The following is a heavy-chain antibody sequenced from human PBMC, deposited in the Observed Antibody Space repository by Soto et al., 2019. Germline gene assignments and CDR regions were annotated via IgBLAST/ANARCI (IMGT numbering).Heavy chain of an antibody. CDR1: GFTFSSHS. D-gene: IGHD4-17*01. Sequence: EVQLVESGGGLVQPGGSLRLSCAASGFTFSSHSMNWVRQAPGKGLEWVSYISNSGSNIYYADSVKGRFTISRDNAKNSLYLQMNSLRDGDTAVYYCARDPYSSTTVTIFDYWGQGTLVTVSS. V-gene: IGHV3-48*02. J-gene: IGHJ4*02. CDR3: ARDPYSSTTVTIFDY. CDR2: ISNSGSNI.